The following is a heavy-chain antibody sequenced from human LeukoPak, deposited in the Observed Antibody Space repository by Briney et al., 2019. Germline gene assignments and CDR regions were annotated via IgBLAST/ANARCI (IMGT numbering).Heavy chain of an antibody. V-gene: IGHV3-48*02. D-gene: IGHD2-21*02. J-gene: IGHJ3*02. CDR3: ARENIVVVTAVRDAFDI. Sequence: GGSLRLSCAASGFTFSSYSMNWVRQAPGKGLEWVSYISSGSSTIYYADSVKGRFTISRDNAKNSLCLQMNSLRDEDTAVYYCARENIVVVTAVRDAFDIWGQGTMVTVSS. CDR2: ISSGSSTI. CDR1: GFTFSSYS.